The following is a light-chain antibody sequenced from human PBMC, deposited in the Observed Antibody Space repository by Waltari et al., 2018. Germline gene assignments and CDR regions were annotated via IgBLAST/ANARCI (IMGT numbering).Light chain of an antibody. J-gene: IGLJ2*01. CDR2: EVT. V-gene: IGLV2-23*02. Sequence: QSALTQPASVSGSLGQSITISCTGTSSGVGSYNLVSWYQHHPGKAPKLIISEVTKLPSGVSSRFSGSKSGNTASLTISGLQAEDEADYYCCSHADTTTLWIFGGGTRVTVL. CDR3: CSHADTTTLWI. CDR1: SSGVGSYNL.